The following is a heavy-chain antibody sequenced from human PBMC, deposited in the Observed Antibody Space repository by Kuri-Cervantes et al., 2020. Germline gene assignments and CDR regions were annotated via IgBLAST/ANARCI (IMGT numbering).Heavy chain of an antibody. J-gene: IGHJ4*02. CDR2: INSDGSST. V-gene: IGHV3-74*01. CDR3: AYGSGSYYGY. D-gene: IGHD3-10*01. Sequence: GESLKISCAASGFTVSSNYMSRVRQAPGKGLVWVSRINSDGSSTSYADSVKGRFTISRDNAKNTLYLQMNSLRAEDTAVYYCAYGSGSYYGYWGQGTLVTVSS. CDR1: GFTVSSNY.